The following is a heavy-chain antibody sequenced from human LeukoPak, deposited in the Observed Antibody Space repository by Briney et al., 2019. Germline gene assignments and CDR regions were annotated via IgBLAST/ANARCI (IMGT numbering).Heavy chain of an antibody. J-gene: IGHJ4*02. D-gene: IGHD3-10*01. CDR1: GGSFSGYY. Sequence: SETLSLTCAVYGGSFSGYYWSWIRQPPGKGLEWIGEINPSGSTNYNPSLKSRVTISVDTSKNQFSLKLSSVTAADTAVYYCARSRGVTMVRGVPYYFDYWGQGTLVTVSS. V-gene: IGHV4-34*01. CDR3: ARSRGVTMVRGVPYYFDY. CDR2: INPSGST.